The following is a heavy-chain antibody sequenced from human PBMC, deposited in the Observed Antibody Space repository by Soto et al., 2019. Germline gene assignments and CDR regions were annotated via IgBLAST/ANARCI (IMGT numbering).Heavy chain of an antibody. D-gene: IGHD6-13*01. J-gene: IGHJ3*02. Sequence: QVQLVQSGAEVKKRGSSVKVSCKASGGTFSTYTVVWVRQAPGQGLEWVGRVLPMLDITNTAQSFQGRVTMTADKSTSTAYLELTRLRSEDTAVYYCSLGSWSAETFDIWGRGTMVTVSS. V-gene: IGHV1-69*02. CDR2: VLPMLDIT. CDR1: GGTFSTYT. CDR3: SLGSWSAETFDI.